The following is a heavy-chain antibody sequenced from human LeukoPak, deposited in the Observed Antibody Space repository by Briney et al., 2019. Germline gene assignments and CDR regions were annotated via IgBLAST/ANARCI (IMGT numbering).Heavy chain of an antibody. V-gene: IGHV3-73*01. CDR3: TILPGIAAAGTNY. J-gene: IGHJ4*02. D-gene: IGHD6-13*01. Sequence: GGSLRLSCAASGFTFSGSAMHWVRQASGKGLEWVGRIRSKANSCATAYAASVKGRFTISRDDSKNTAYLQMNSLKTEDTAVYYCTILPGIAAAGTNYWGQGTLVTVSS. CDR1: GFTFSGSA. CDR2: IRSKANSCAT.